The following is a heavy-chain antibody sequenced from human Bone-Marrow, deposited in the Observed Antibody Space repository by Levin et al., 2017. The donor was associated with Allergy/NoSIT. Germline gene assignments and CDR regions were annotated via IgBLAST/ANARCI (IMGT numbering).Heavy chain of an antibody. CDR3: ARVRNGGSYPT. V-gene: IGHV3-53*01. D-gene: IGHD1-26*01. J-gene: IGHJ4*02. CDR2: IYSGGST. Sequence: GESLKISCAASGFTVSSNYMSWVRQAPGKGLEWVSVIYSGGSTYYADSVKGRFTISRDNSKNTLYLQMNSLRAEDTAVYYCARVRNGGSYPTWGQGTLVTVSS. CDR1: GFTVSSNY.